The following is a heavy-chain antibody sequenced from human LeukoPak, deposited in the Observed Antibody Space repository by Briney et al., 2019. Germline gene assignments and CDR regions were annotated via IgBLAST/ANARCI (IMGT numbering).Heavy chain of an antibody. CDR1: GGSISSYY. J-gene: IGHJ6*03. Sequence: SETLSLTCTVSGGSISSYYWSWIRQPPGKGLEWSGYIYYSGSTNYNPSLKSRVTISVDTYKNQFSLKLSSVTAADTAVYYCARLWGLYYYYMDVWGKGTPVTVSS. CDR3: ARLWGLYYYYMDV. D-gene: IGHD3-16*01. CDR2: IYYSGST. V-gene: IGHV4-59*01.